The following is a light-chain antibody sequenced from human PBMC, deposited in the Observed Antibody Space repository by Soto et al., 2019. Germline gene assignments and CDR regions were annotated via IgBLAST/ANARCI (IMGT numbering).Light chain of an antibody. Sequence: QSALTQPASVSGSPGQSITISCTGTSSDVGGYNYVSWYQQHPGKAPKLMIYDVSNQPSGVSNRFSGSKDGNTAAMTISGXXAXXXXXYYCSSYTSSSTLMVFGGGTKLTVL. CDR3: SSYTSSSTLMV. CDR2: DVS. V-gene: IGLV2-14*01. J-gene: IGLJ2*01. CDR1: SSDVGGYNY.